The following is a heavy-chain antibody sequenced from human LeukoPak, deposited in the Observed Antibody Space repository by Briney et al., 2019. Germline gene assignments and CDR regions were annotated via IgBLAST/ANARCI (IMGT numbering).Heavy chain of an antibody. CDR1: GFTFSSYW. D-gene: IGHD3-9*01. CDR2: INSDGSST. Sequence: PGGSLRLSCAASGFTFSSYWMHWVRHAPGKGLVWVSRINSDGSSTSYADSVKGRFTISRDNAKNTLYLQMNSLRAEDTAVYYCARTDGPRHRGSLLRYFARGGGMDVWGQGTTVTVSS. CDR3: ARTDGPRHRGSLLRYFARGGGMDV. J-gene: IGHJ6*02. V-gene: IGHV3-74*01.